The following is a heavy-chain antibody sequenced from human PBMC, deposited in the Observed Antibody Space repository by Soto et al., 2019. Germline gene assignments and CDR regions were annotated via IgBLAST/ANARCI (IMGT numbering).Heavy chain of an antibody. Sequence: QVQLVQSGAEVKKPGASVKVSCKASGYTFTSYAMHWVRQAPGQRLAWMGWINAGNGNTKYSQKFQGRVTITRDTSASKAHMELSSLRSEDTAVYYCARIGLYGKKGVRGAFDIWGQGTMVTVSS. CDR3: ARIGLYGKKGVRGAFDI. J-gene: IGHJ3*02. CDR1: GYTFTSYA. V-gene: IGHV1-3*01. CDR2: INAGNGNT. D-gene: IGHD2-8*01.